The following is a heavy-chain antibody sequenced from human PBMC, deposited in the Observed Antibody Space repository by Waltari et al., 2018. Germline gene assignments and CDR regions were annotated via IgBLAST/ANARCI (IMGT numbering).Heavy chain of an antibody. D-gene: IGHD4-17*01. CDR3: ARGARRTTVTTGWWYFDL. J-gene: IGHJ2*01. CDR2: SNRDGSST. V-gene: IGHV3-74*01. CDR1: GFTYRLYW. Sequence: EVQLVESGGGLVQPGGSLRLSCAASGFTYRLYWMHWVRHAPGKGLVWVSRSNRDGSSTSYADSVKGLFTISKDNAKNTVYLQMNSLRAEDTAIYYCARGARRTTVTTGWWYFDLWGRGTLVTVSS.